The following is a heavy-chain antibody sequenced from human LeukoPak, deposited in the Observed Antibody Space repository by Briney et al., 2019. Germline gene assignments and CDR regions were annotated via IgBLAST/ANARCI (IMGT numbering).Heavy chain of an antibody. Sequence: GASVKVSCKASGYSFPDHYMHWVRQAPGQGLEWMGWINPNSGDTKYAQKFQGWVTMTRDTSTTTVYMELSRLNSDDTAVYFCARRTIPVALGWYFDYWGQGALVTVSS. CDR1: GYSFPDHY. D-gene: IGHD2-2*01. CDR3: ARRTIPVALGWYFDY. V-gene: IGHV1-2*04. CDR2: INPNSGDT. J-gene: IGHJ4*02.